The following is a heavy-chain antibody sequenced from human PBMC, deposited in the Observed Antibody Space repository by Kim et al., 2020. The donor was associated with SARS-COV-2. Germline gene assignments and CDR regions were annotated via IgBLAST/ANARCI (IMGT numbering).Heavy chain of an antibody. Sequence: YAESVKSRFTISRDNSKSTFYLQMESLRVEDTAVYSCAKSSFATDLYYFGYWGPGCLVTVSS. J-gene: IGHJ4*02. V-gene: IGHV3-23*01. CDR3: AKSSFATDLYYFGY. D-gene: IGHD6-13*01.